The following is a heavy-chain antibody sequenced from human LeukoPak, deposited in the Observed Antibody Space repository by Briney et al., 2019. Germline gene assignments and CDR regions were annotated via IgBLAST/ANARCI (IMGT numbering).Heavy chain of an antibody. CDR3: AKVAVVLNYFDY. D-gene: IGHD6-19*01. CDR1: GFTFSDYY. J-gene: IGHJ4*02. Sequence: GGSLRLSCAASGFTFSDYYMYWVRQAPGKGLEWVSSISSSSTIYYADSVKGRFTISRDNAKNSLYLQMNSLRAEDTAVYYCAKVAVVLNYFDYWGQGTLVTVSS. CDR2: ISSSSTI. V-gene: IGHV3-69-1*01.